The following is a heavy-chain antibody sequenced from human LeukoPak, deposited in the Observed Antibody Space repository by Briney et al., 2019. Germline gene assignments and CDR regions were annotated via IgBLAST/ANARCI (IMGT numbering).Heavy chain of an antibody. CDR3: ARREQQLEYFDY. V-gene: IGHV1-69*06. CDR1: GGTFSSYA. CDR2: IIPIFGTA. D-gene: IGHD6-13*01. J-gene: IGHJ4*02. Sequence: ASVKVSCKASGGTFSSYAISWVRQAPGQGLEWMGGIIPIFGTANYAQKFQGRVTITADKSTSTAYMELSSLRSEDTAVYYCARREQQLEYFDYWGQGTLVTVSS.